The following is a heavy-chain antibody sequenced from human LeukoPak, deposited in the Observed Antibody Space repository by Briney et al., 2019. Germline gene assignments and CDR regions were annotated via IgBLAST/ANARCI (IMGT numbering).Heavy chain of an antibody. CDR2: IGSNGGST. D-gene: IGHD2-2*01. CDR1: GFTFSSYA. Sequence: GGSLRLSCAASGFTFSSYAMHWVRQAPGKGLEYVSAIGSNGGSTYYANSVKGRFTISRDNSKNTLYLQMGSLRAEDMAVYYCARGVVPAATSANPYYFDYWGQGTLVTVSS. CDR3: ARGVVPAATSANPYYFDY. J-gene: IGHJ4*02. V-gene: IGHV3-64*01.